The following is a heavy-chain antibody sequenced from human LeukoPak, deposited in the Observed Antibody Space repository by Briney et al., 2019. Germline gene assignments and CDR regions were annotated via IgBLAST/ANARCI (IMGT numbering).Heavy chain of an antibody. CDR3: ARGPYSSSWYRTGLFDY. J-gene: IGHJ4*02. Sequence: SETLSLTCAVYGGSFSGYYWSWIRQPPGKGLEWIGEINHSGSTNYNPSLKSRVTISVDTSKNQFSLKLSSVTAADTAVYYCARGPYSSSWYRTGLFDYWGQGTLVPVSS. CDR2: INHSGST. CDR1: GGSFSGYY. V-gene: IGHV4-34*01. D-gene: IGHD6-13*01.